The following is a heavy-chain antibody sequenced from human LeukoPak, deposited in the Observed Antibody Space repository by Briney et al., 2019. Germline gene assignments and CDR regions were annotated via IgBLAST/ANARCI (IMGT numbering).Heavy chain of an antibody. CDR1: GYTFTSYD. D-gene: IGHD3-22*01. CDR3: ARRPVYDSSGYYYARLGAFDI. Sequence: ASVKVSCKASGYTFTSYDINWVRQATGQGLEWMGWMNPNSGNTGYAQKFQGRVTMTRNTSISTAYMELSSLRSEDTAVYYCARRPVYDSSGYYYARLGAFDIWGQGTMVTVSS. CDR2: MNPNSGNT. J-gene: IGHJ3*02. V-gene: IGHV1-8*01.